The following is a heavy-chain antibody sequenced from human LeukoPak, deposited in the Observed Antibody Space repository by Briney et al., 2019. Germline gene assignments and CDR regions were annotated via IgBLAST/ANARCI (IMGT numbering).Heavy chain of an antibody. CDR2: MNPNSGNT. CDR1: GYTFTSYD. J-gene: IGHJ3*02. CDR3: AASMYYYGSGSGLDI. D-gene: IGHD3-10*01. V-gene: IGHV1-8*03. Sequence: ASVKVSCKASGYTFTSYDINWVRQATGQGLEWMGSMNPNSGNTGYAQKFQGRVTITRNTSISTAYMELSSLRSEDTAVYYCAASMYYYGSGSGLDIWGQGTMVTVSS.